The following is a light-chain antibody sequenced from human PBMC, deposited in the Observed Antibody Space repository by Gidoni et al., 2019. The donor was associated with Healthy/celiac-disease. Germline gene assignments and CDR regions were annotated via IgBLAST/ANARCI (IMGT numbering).Light chain of an antibody. CDR2: DVS. V-gene: IGLV2-14*03. CDR3: SSYTSSSPWV. Sequence: QSALTQPASVSGSPGQSITISCTGTSSDVGGYNYVSWYQQHPGKAPKLMIYDVSNRPSGVSNRFSGSKSGNTASLTISGLQAEDEADYYCSSYTSSSPWVFGGGTKLTVX. CDR1: SSDVGGYNY. J-gene: IGLJ3*02.